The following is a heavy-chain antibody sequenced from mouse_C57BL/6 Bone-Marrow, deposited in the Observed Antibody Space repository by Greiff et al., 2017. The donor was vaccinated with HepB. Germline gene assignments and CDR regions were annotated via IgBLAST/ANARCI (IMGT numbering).Heavy chain of an antibody. CDR2: IHPNSGST. D-gene: IGHD2-10*01. J-gene: IGHJ4*01. V-gene: IGHV1-64*01. CDR1: GYTFTSYW. Sequence: QVQLKQPGAELVKPGASVKLSCKASGYTFTSYWMHWVKQRPGQGLEWIGMIHPNSGSTNYNEKFKSKATLTVDKSSSTAYMQLSSLTSEDSAVYYCAKPYPYYAMDYWGQGTSVTVSS. CDR3: AKPYPYYAMDY.